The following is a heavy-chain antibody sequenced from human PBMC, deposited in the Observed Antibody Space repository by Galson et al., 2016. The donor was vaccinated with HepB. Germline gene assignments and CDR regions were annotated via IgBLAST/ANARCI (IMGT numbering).Heavy chain of an antibody. CDR2: IHYSGST. CDR3: ARGSNCSGGRCFWFAP. V-gene: IGHV4-31*03. J-gene: IGHJ5*02. Sequence: TLSLTCTVSGGPISSGGYYWTWIRQHPGKGLEWIGYIHYSGSTYYNSSFNSRVIISVDTSKNQFSLMLRSVTAADTAIYSCARGSNCSGGRCFWFAPWGQGTLVTVSS. D-gene: IGHD2-15*01. CDR1: GGPISSGGYY.